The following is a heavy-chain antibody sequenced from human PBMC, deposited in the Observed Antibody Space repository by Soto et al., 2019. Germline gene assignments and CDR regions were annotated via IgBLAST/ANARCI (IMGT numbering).Heavy chain of an antibody. CDR3: TTWIQLWSFDY. D-gene: IGHD5-18*01. V-gene: IGHV3-73*02. CDR2: IRSKANSYAT. J-gene: IGHJ4*02. CDR1: GFTFSGSA. Sequence: EVQLVESRGGLVQPGGSLKLSCAASGFTFSGSAMHWVRQASGKGLEWVGRIRSKANSYATAYAASVKGRFTISRDDSKNTAYLQMNSLKTEDTAVYYCTTWIQLWSFDYWGQGTLVTVSS.